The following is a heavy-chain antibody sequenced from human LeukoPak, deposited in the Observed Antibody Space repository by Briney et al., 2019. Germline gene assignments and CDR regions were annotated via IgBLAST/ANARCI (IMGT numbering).Heavy chain of an antibody. D-gene: IGHD2-2*01. J-gene: IGHJ6*02. CDR2: INHSGST. V-gene: IGHV4-34*01. CDR1: GGSFSGYY. Sequence: SVTLSLTCAVYGGSFSGYYWSWIRQPPGKGLKWIGEINHSGSTNYNPSLKSRVTISVDTSKNQFSLKLSSVTAADTAVYYCARGPAMRPYYYDMDVWGQGTTVTVSS. CDR3: ARGPAMRPYYYDMDV.